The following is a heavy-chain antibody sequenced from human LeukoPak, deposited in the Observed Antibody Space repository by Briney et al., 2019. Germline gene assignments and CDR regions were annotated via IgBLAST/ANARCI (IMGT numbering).Heavy chain of an antibody. CDR3: ARDCSGGSCSDY. J-gene: IGHJ4*02. CDR1: GYTFTSYG. Sequence: ASVKVSFKASGYTFTSYGISWVRQAPGQGLEWMGWISAYNGNTNYAQKLQGRVTMTTDTSTSTAYMELRSLRSDDTAVYYCARDCSGGSCSDYWGQGTLVTVSS. D-gene: IGHD2-15*01. CDR2: ISAYNGNT. V-gene: IGHV1-18*01.